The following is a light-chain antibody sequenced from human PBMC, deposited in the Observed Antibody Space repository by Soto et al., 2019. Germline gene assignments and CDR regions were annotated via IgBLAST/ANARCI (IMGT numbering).Light chain of an antibody. Sequence: EVVLTQSPDTLSLSPGETATLSCRASQSVDRYVAWYQQKLGQAPRLLIYYAYTRATSVGARFTGSGSATDFSLTITRQELDDVAVCYGQQGGKWPSTVGAGTKVDI. V-gene: IGKV3-11*01. CDR1: QSVDRY. CDR3: QQGGKWPST. J-gene: IGKJ2*02. CDR2: YAY.